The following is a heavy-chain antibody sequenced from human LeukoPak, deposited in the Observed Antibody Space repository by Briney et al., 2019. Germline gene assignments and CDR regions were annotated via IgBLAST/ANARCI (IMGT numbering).Heavy chain of an antibody. CDR2: IYYSGST. Sequence: SETLSLTCTVSSGSVSSGSYYWSWIRQPPGKGLEWIGYIYYSGSTTYNPSLKSRVTIAVDTSKNKFSLKMSSVTAADTAVYYCAREAYYGYSSGWLIDYWGQGTLVTVSS. D-gene: IGHD6-19*01. CDR3: AREAYYGYSSGWLIDY. J-gene: IGHJ4*02. CDR1: SGSVSSGSYY. V-gene: IGHV4-61*01.